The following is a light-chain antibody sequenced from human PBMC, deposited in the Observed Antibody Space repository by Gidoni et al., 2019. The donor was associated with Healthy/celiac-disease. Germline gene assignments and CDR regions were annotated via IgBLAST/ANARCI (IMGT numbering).Light chain of an antibody. CDR2: EVS. Sequence: QSALTQPPPASGPPGQSVTISCTGTSSDVGGYNYVSWYQHHPGKAPKLMIYEVSKRPSGVPDRFSGSKSGNTASLTVSGLQAEDEADYYCSSYAGSNNYVVGTGTKVTVL. CDR3: SSYAGSNNYV. J-gene: IGLJ1*01. CDR1: SSDVGGYNY. V-gene: IGLV2-8*01.